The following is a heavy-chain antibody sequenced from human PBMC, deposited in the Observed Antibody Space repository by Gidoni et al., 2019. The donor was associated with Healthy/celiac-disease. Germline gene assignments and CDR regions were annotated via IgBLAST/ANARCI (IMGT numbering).Heavy chain of an antibody. CDR1: GFTFSRYA. D-gene: IGHD5-18*01. J-gene: IGHJ4*02. CDR2: ITGSGAST. Sequence: EVQLLESGGGLVQPGGSLRLSCAASGFTFSRYAMSWVRQAPGKGLEWVSGITGSGASTYYADSVKDRFTISRDNSKNTLSLQMSSLRAEDTAVYYCAKDQRTFGTIQLWSDYWGQGTLVTVSS. V-gene: IGHV3-23*01. CDR3: AKDQRTFGTIQLWSDY.